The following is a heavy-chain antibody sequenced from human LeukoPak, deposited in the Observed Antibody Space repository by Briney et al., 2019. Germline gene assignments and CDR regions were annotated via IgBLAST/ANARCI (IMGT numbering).Heavy chain of an antibody. CDR1: GYSISSAFY. Sequence: SETLSLTCTVSGYSISSAFYWGWIRLPPGKGLEWIGSIFHRGTTYYNTSLQSRVNLSMDTSKNQFSLKLSSLTTEDTAIYYCARDGYYGSGSPGWFGPWGQGTLVVVSA. V-gene: IGHV4-38-2*02. D-gene: IGHD3-10*01. CDR2: IFHRGTT. J-gene: IGHJ5*02. CDR3: ARDGYYGSGSPGWFGP.